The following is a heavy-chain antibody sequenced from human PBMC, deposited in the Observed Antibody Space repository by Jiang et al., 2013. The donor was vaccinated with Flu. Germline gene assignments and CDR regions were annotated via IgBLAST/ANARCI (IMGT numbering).Heavy chain of an antibody. D-gene: IGHD3-3*01. CDR3: AKDSGFVAPSFDS. Sequence: GVVQPGRSLRLSCAASGFTFSSYGMHWVRQAPGKGLEWVGVISEDGSNKYYADPVKGRFTFSRDNSKNTLYLQMNSLRAEDTALYYCAKDSGFVAPSFDSWGQGTLVTVSS. CDR1: GFTFSSYG. CDR2: ISEDGSNK. J-gene: IGHJ4*02. V-gene: IGHV3-30*18.